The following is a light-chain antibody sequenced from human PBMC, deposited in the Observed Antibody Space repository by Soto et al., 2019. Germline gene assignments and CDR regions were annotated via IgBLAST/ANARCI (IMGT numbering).Light chain of an antibody. CDR3: KQYNSYPYT. J-gene: IGKJ2*01. V-gene: IGKV1-5*01. CDR2: DAS. CDR1: QSISSW. Sequence: DIQMTQSPSTLSASVGDRVTITCRASQSISSWLAWYQQKPGKAPKLLIYDASSLESGVPSRFSGSGSGTEFTLTICSLQPDDFATYYCKQYNSYPYTFGQGTKLEIK.